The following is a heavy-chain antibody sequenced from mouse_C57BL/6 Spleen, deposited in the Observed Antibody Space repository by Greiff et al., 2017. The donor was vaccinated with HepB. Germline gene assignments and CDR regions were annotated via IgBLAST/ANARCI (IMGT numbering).Heavy chain of an antibody. CDR1: GYTFTDYE. Sequence: VQLQQSGAELVRPGASVTLSCKASGYTFTDYEMHWVKQTPMHGLEWIGAIDPETGGTAYNQKFKGKAILTADKSSSTAYMELRSLTSEDSAVYYCTRLKGFQDFDYWGQGTTLTVSS. J-gene: IGHJ2*01. V-gene: IGHV1-15*01. D-gene: IGHD3-2*02. CDR2: IDPETGGT. CDR3: TRLKGFQDFDY.